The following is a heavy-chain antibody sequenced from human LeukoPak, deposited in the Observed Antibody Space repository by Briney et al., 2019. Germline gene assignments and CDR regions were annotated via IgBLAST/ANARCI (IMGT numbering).Heavy chain of an antibody. Sequence: PSETLSLTCTVSGGSISSYYWSWIRQPPGKGLEWIGYIYYSGSTNYNPSLKSRVTISVDTSKNQFSLKLSSVTAADTAVYYCARDHSHYYYYMDVWGKGTTVTVSS. J-gene: IGHJ6*03. CDR3: ARDHSHYYYYMDV. CDR1: GGSISSYY. V-gene: IGHV4-59*01. CDR2: IYYSGST.